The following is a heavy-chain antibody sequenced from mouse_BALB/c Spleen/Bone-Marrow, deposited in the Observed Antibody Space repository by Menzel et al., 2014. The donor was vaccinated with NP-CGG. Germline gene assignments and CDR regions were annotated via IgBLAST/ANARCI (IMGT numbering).Heavy chain of an antibody. J-gene: IGHJ1*01. CDR2: INPYNGDT. V-gene: IGHV1-20*02. D-gene: IGHD1-1*01. Sequence: EVKVVDSGPELVKPGASVKISCKASGYSFTGYFMNWVMQSHGKSLEWIGRINPYNGDTFYNQKFKGKATLTVDKSSSTAHMELRSLASEDSAVYYCAREGGYYYGSSPYFDVWGAGTTVTVSS. CDR3: AREGGYYYGSSPYFDV. CDR1: GYSFTGYF.